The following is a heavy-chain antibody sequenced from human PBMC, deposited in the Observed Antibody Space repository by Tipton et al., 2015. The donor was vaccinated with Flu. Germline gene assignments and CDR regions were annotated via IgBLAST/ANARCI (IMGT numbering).Heavy chain of an antibody. Sequence: SLRLSCAASGFTFSSFSMNWVRQAPRKGLEWVSYISSSSSTIYYADSVKGRFTISRDNAKNSVYLQMNSLRAEDTAVYYCAKDPGGVVGEYFQNWGQGTLVTVSS. V-gene: IGHV3-48*01. CDR2: ISSSSSTI. CDR3: AKDPGGVVGEYFQN. CDR1: GFTFSSFS. J-gene: IGHJ1*01. D-gene: IGHD2-21*01.